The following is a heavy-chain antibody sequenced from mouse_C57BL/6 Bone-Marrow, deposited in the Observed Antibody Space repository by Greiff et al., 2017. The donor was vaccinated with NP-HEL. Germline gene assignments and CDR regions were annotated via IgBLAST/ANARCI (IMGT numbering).Heavy chain of an antibody. CDR2: INPSSGYT. Sequence: LQESGAELARPGASVKMSCKASGYTFTSYTMHWVKQRPGQGLEWIGYINPSSGYTKYNQKFKDKATLTADKSSSTAYMQLSSLTSEDSAVYYCARRDYYGSSYDWYFDVWGTGTTVTVSS. CDR1: GYTFTSYT. D-gene: IGHD1-1*01. CDR3: ARRDYYGSSYDWYFDV. J-gene: IGHJ1*03. V-gene: IGHV1-4*01.